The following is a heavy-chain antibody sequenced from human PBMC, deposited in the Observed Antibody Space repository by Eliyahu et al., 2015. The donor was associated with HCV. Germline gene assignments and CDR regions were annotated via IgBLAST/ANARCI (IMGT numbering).Heavy chain of an antibody. D-gene: IGHD1-1*01. CDR2: IYYSGST. CDR1: GXSIXSGGYY. J-gene: IGHJ6*02. CDR3: ARDVGTTDGVYGMDV. V-gene: IGHV4-31*03. Sequence: QVQLQESGPGLVKPSQTLSLTCTVXGXSIXSGGYYWSWIRQHPGKGLEWIGYIYYSGSTYYNPSLKSRVTISVDTSKNQFSLKLSSVTAADTAVYYCARDVGTTDGVYGMDVWGQGTTVTVSS.